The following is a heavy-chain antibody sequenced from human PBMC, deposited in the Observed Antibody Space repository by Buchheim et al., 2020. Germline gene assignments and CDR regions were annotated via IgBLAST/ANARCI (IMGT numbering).Heavy chain of an antibody. D-gene: IGHD3-16*01. V-gene: IGHV1-46*01. CDR1: GYTFTNYY. CDR2: INTSAGST. Sequence: QVQLVQSGAEVQKPGASVKVSCTASGYTFTNYYMHWVRQAPGQGLEWAGIINTSAGSTDYAQKFRGRVTMTTDTSTSTVYMELSSLRSEDTAIYYCARDPLRNPLPPFDYWGQGTL. CDR3: ARDPLRNPLPPFDY. J-gene: IGHJ4*02.